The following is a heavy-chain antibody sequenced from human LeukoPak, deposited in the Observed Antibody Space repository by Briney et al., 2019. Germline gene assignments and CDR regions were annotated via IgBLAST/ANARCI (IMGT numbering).Heavy chain of an antibody. J-gene: IGHJ3*02. Sequence: SETLSLTCTVSGAYISSYYWSWIRQPPGKWLEWIGFVYYTGSTNYTPSLKSRVTISVDTSKTQFSLRLSSVTAADTAVYYCARDIGYCSGGSCYFGTVDIWGQGTMVSVSS. V-gene: IGHV4-59*01. CDR1: GAYISSYY. CDR3: ARDIGYCSGGSCYFGTVDI. D-gene: IGHD2-15*01. CDR2: VYYTGST.